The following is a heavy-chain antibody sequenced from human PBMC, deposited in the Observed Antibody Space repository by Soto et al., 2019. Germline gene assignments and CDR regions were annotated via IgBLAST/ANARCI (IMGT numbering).Heavy chain of an antibody. V-gene: IGHV3-30-3*01. Sequence: GGSLRLSCAASGFTFSSYAMHWVRQAPGKGLEWVAVISYDGSNKYYADSVKGRFTISRDNSKNTLYLQMNSLRAEDTAVYYCARDLECSGGSCDNWFDPWGQGTLVTVSS. CDR3: ARDLECSGGSCDNWFDP. J-gene: IGHJ5*02. CDR1: GFTFSSYA. CDR2: ISYDGSNK. D-gene: IGHD2-15*01.